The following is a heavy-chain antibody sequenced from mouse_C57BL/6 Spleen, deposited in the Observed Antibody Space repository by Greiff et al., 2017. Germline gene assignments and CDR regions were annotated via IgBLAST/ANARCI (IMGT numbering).Heavy chain of an antibody. V-gene: IGHV6-6*01. CDR1: GFTFSDAW. CDR3: TVVGDYYAMDY. CDR2: IRNKANNHAT. D-gene: IGHD1-1*01. Sequence: EVHLVESGGGLVQPGGSMKLSCAASGFTFSDAWMDWVRQSPEKGLEWVAEIRNKANNHATYYAESVKGRFTISRDDSKSSVYLQMNSLRAEDTGIYYCTVVGDYYAMDYWGQGTSVTVSS. J-gene: IGHJ4*01.